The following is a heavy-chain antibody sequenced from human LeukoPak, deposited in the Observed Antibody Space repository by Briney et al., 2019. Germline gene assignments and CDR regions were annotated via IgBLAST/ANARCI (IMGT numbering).Heavy chain of an antibody. V-gene: IGHV1-2*02. J-gene: IGHJ5*02. CDR1: GYTFTGYH. CDR3: ARDNSVGDIAWWFDP. D-gene: IGHD3-16*02. Sequence: ASVKVSCKASGYTFTGYHMHWVRQAPGQGLEWMGWINPNSGGTNYAQKFQGRVTMTRDTSISTGYMELSSLRSEDTAVYYCARDNSVGDIAWWFDPWGQGTLVTVSS. CDR2: INPNSGGT.